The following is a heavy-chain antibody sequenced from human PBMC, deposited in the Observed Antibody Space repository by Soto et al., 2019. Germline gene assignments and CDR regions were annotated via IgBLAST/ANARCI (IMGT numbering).Heavy chain of an antibody. V-gene: IGHV1-2*04. CDR3: ARGVAVAGTEDAFDI. D-gene: IGHD6-19*01. J-gene: IGHJ3*02. Sequence: QVQLVQSGAEVKKPGASVKVSCKASGYTFTGYYMHWVRQAPGQGLEWMGWINPNSGGTNYAQKFQGWVTMTRDTSISTAYLELSRLRSDDTAVYYCARGVAVAGTEDAFDIWGQGTMVTVSS. CDR2: INPNSGGT. CDR1: GYTFTGYY.